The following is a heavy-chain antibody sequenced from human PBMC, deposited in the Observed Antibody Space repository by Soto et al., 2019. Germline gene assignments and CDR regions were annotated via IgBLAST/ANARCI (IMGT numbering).Heavy chain of an antibody. Sequence: QVQLQESGPGLVKPSETLSLTCTVSGGSISSYYWSWIRQPPGKGLEWIGYIYYSGSTNYNPSLKSRVTISVDTSKNQCSLKLISVTAADTAVYYCATELRLLEWAWFDPWGQGTLVTVSS. CDR3: ATELRLLEWAWFDP. J-gene: IGHJ5*02. CDR2: IYYSGST. V-gene: IGHV4-59*01. D-gene: IGHD3-3*01. CDR1: GGSISSYY.